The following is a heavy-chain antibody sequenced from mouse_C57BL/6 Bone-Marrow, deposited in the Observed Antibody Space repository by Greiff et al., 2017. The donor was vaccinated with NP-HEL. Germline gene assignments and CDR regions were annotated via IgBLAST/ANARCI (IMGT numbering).Heavy chain of an antibody. V-gene: IGHV2-5*01. CDR2: IWSGGST. CDR1: GFSLTSYG. J-gene: IGHJ1*03. D-gene: IGHD1-1*01. CDR3: AKNLHNYGSSYGWYFEV. Sequence: QVQLQQSGPGLVQPSQSLSITCTVSGFSLTSYGVHWVRQSPGKGLEWLGVIWSGGSTDYNAAFMSRLSITKDNSKSQVFFKMNSLQADDTAIYYGAKNLHNYGSSYGWYFEVWGTGTTVTVSS.